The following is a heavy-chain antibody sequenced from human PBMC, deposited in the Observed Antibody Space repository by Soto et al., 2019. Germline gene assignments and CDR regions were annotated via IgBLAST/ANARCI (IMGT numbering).Heavy chain of an antibody. CDR1: GFTFGNFA. D-gene: IGHD4-17*01. V-gene: IGHV3-30*15. Sequence: QVSLVESGGGVVQPGGSLRLSCAASGFTFGNFAMNWIRQAPGKGPEWVSVVSDDGNVTYNLDSVKGRFTVSRDNSRNTLYLQMSSLSPEDTAVYYCAKGQIWDYGSNSKTYLPHCSPCTLFPASS. J-gene: IGHJ1*01. CDR3: AKGQIWDYGSNSKTYLPH. CDR2: VSDDGNVT.